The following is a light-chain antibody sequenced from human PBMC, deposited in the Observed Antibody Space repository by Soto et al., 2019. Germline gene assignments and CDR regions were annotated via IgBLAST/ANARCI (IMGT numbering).Light chain of an antibody. J-gene: IGKJ1*01. CDR1: QSVSNW. CDR3: QQYNSRWT. Sequence: DIPMTQSPSTPSASVGERVTISCRASQSVSNWLAWYQQKPGKAPKVLIYDVSSLDRGVPSRFSGSGSGTEFTLTIRSLKPDDFAAYYCQQYNSRWTFGQGTKVDIK. CDR2: DVS. V-gene: IGKV1-5*01.